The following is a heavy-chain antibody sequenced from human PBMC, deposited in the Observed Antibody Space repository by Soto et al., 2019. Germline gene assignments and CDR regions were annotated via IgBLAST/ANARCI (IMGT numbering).Heavy chain of an antibody. CDR3: AKKGDFWSGRYYYYYYGMDV. Sequence: QVQLVQSGAEVKKPGSSVKVSCKASGGTFSSYAISWVRQAPGQGLEWMGGIIPIFGTANYAQKFQGRVTITADESTSTAYMELSSLRAEDTAVYYCAKKGDFWSGRYYYYYYGMDVWGQGTTVTVSS. CDR2: IIPIFGTA. J-gene: IGHJ6*02. V-gene: IGHV1-69*01. CDR1: GGTFSSYA. D-gene: IGHD3-3*01.